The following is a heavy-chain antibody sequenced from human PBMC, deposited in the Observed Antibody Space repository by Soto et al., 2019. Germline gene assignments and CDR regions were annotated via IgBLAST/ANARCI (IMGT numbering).Heavy chain of an antibody. CDR3: TTDPGPKGRAAAGILSGEDY. J-gene: IGHJ4*02. V-gene: IGHV3-15*07. CDR2: IKSKTDGGTT. Sequence: GGSLRLSCAASGFTFSNAWMNWVRQAPGKGLEWVGRIKSKTDGGTTDYAAPVKGRFTISRDDSKNTLYLQMNSLKTEDTAVYYCTTDPGPKGRAAAGILSGEDYWGQGTLVTVSS. D-gene: IGHD6-13*01. CDR1: GFTFSNAW.